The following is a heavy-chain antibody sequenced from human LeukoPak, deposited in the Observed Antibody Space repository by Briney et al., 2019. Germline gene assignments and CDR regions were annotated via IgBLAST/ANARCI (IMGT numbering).Heavy chain of an antibody. CDR3: ARATMVRGVSDAFDI. D-gene: IGHD3-10*01. J-gene: IGHJ3*02. V-gene: IGHV4-4*02. CDR1: GGSISSSNW. Sequence: SGTLSLTCAVSGGSISSSNWWSWVRQPPGNGLEWIGEIYHSGSTNYNPSLKSRVTISVDKSKNQFSLKLSSVTAADTAVYYCARATMVRGVSDAFDIWGQGTMVTVSS. CDR2: IYHSGST.